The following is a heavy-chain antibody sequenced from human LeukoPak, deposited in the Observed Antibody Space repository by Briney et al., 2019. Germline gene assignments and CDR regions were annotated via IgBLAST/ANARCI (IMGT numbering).Heavy chain of an antibody. Sequence: GGSLRLSCAASGFSFXSYXXNXVXQXPGXXLXWXSSISGSSSYIYYADSVKGRFTISRDNAKNSLYLQMNSLRAEDTAVYYCARLADYYDSGDYWGQGILVTVSS. CDR3: ARLADYYDSGDY. V-gene: IGHV3-21*01. D-gene: IGHD3-22*01. J-gene: IGHJ4*02. CDR1: GFSFXSYX. CDR2: ISGSSSYI.